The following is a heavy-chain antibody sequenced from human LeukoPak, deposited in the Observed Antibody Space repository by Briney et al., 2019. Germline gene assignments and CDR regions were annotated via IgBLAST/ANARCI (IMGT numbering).Heavy chain of an antibody. J-gene: IGHJ4*02. Sequence: PGGSLRLSCAASGYILSNYDVTWVRQTPGKGLEYVSSIGSGGYTFSAGSVRGRFSIYRDDSHNTVYLQMNSLRAEDTAIYFCAKKLPSVSPYFDLWGQGALVTVSS. D-gene: IGHD5/OR15-5a*01. CDR3: AKKLPSVSPYFDL. CDR1: GYILSNYD. CDR2: IGSGGYT. V-gene: IGHV3-23*01.